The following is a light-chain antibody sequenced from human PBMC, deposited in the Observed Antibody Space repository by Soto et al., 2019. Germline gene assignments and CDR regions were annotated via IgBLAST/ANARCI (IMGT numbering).Light chain of an antibody. CDR3: QHFSTYPPVT. CDR1: QGISSY. J-gene: IGKJ5*01. CDR2: GAS. V-gene: IGKV1-8*01. Sequence: AIRMTQSPSSLSASTGDRVTITCRASQGISSYLAWYQQKPGKAPKLLIYGASTLQSGVPSRFSGSGSGTEFTLAISSLQPEDFATYYCQHFSTYPPVTFGQGTRLEIK.